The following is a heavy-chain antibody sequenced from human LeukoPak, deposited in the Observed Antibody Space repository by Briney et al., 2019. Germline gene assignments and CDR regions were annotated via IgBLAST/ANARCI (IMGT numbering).Heavy chain of an antibody. V-gene: IGHV1-46*01. J-gene: IGHJ4*02. CDR2: INPSGGST. CDR1: GYTFSSNL. Sequence: ACVTVSCKASGYTFSSNLLHLVRQAPGQGLGCMGIINPSGGSTTYAQKFQGRVTMTRDTSTSTVYMELSSLRSEDTAVYYCAREGIVRGIPFDLWGQGTLVTVSS. CDR3: AREGIVRGIPFDL. D-gene: IGHD1-26*01.